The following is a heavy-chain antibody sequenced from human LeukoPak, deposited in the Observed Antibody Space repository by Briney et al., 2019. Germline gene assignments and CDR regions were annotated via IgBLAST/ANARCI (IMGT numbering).Heavy chain of an antibody. D-gene: IGHD2-15*01. V-gene: IGHV3-49*04. J-gene: IGHJ5*02. CDR1: GFTFGDYA. Sequence: GGSLRLSCAASGFTFGDYAMTWVRQAPGKGLEWVGFIRSKAYGGTTEYAASVKGRFTISRDDSKSIAYLQMNSLKTEDTAVYYCTRSGSGGSCFSCWFDPWGQGTLVTVSS. CDR2: IRSKAYGGTT. CDR3: TRSGSGGSCFSCWFDP.